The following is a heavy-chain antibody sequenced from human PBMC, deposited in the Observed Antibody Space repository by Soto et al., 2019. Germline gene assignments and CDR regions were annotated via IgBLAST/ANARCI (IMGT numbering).Heavy chain of an antibody. CDR3: AKDLGCSSTSCPGYYYYYYGMDV. Sequence: GGSLRLSCAASGFTFSSYGMHWVRQAPGKGLEWVAVISYDGSNKYYADSVKGRFTISRDNSKNTLYLQMNSLRAEDTAVYYCAKDLGCSSTSCPGYYYYYYGMDVWGQGTTVTVSS. V-gene: IGHV3-30*18. J-gene: IGHJ6*02. D-gene: IGHD2-2*01. CDR2: ISYDGSNK. CDR1: GFTFSSYG.